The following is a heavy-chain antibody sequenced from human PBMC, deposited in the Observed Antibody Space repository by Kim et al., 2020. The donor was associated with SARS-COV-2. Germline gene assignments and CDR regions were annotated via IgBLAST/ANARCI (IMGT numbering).Heavy chain of an antibody. V-gene: IGHV3-23*01. CDR2: ISGSCGST. Sequence: GGSLRLSCAASGFTFSSYAMSWVRQAPGKGLEWVSAISGSCGSTYYADSVKGRFTISRDNSKNTLYLQMNSLRAEDTAVYYCAKGGITGTIRYYNYFDYWGQGTLVTVSS. CDR3: AKGGITGTIRYYNYFDY. CDR1: GFTFSSYA. D-gene: IGHD1-20*01. J-gene: IGHJ4*02.